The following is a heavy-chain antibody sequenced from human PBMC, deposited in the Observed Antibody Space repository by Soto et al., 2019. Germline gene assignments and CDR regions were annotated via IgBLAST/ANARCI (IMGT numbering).Heavy chain of an antibody. V-gene: IGHV3-30*18. CDR1: GFTFSSYG. J-gene: IGHJ4*02. CDR3: AKDLKDINYYDSSLGFD. Sequence: PGGSLRLSCAASGFTFSSYGMHWVRQAPGKGLEWVAVISYDGSNKYYADSVKGRFTISRDNSKNTLYLQMNSLRAEDTAVYYCAKDLKDINYYDSSLGFDWGQGTLVTVSS. D-gene: IGHD3-22*01. CDR2: ISYDGSNK.